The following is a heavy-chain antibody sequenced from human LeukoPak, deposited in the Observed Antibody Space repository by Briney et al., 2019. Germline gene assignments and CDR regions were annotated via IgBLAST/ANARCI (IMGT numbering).Heavy chain of an antibody. V-gene: IGHV3-23*01. CDR3: AKVWGYSSSSYYYFDY. Sequence: GGSLRLSCAASGFTFSSYAMSWVRQAPGKGLKWVSAISGSGGSTYYADSVKGRFTISRDNSKNTLYLQMNSLRAEDTAVYYCAKVWGYSSSSYYYFDYWGQGTLVTVSS. J-gene: IGHJ4*02. CDR1: GFTFSSYA. D-gene: IGHD6-6*01. CDR2: ISGSGGST.